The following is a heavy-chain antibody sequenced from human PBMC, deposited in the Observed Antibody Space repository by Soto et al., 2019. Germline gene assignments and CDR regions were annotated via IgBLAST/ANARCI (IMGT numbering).Heavy chain of an antibody. D-gene: IGHD1-26*01. J-gene: IGHJ5*02. V-gene: IGHV4-30-4*01. CDR1: GGSISSDEYK. CDR3: ARVGSAFDP. Sequence: SETLSLTCSVSGGSISSDEYKWSWIRQSPGKGLEWIGYIYYSGSTYYNPSLKSRVTISLDRSRMQLSLNLNSVTAADTAVHYCARVGSAFDPWGQGILVTVSS. CDR2: IYYSGST.